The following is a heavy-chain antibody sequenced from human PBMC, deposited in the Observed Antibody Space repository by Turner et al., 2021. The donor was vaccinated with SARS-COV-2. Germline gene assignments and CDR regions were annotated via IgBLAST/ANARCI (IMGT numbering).Heavy chain of an antibody. CDR3: AKQLGLYSNPMYYFDY. Sequence: QVQLVESGGGVVPPGRSMRLSRAASAFTFSSYGMHWVRQAPGKGLEWGAVISYDGNNKYYADSVKGRFTISRDNSKNTLYLQMNSLRAEDTAVYYCAKQLGLYSNPMYYFDYWGQGTLVTVSS. D-gene: IGHD4-4*01. J-gene: IGHJ4*02. V-gene: IGHV3-30*18. CDR2: ISYDGNNK. CDR1: AFTFSSYG.